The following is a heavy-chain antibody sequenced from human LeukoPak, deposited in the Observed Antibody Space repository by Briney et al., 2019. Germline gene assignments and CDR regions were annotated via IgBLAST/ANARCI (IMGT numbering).Heavy chain of an antibody. CDR3: ARDRSGWSDY. CDR1: GDSISGYY. V-gene: IGHV4-4*07. D-gene: IGHD6-19*01. CDR2: IYTIGST. Sequence: SETLSLTCTVSGDSISGYYRSWIRQPAGKGLEWIGRIYTIGSTNYNPSLKSRVTMSVDTSKNQFSLKLSSVTAADTAVYYCARDRSGWSDYWGQGTLITVSS. J-gene: IGHJ4*02.